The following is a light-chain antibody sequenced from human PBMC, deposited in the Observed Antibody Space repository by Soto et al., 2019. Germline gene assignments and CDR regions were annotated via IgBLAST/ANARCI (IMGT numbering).Light chain of an antibody. CDR1: SSDVGGYNY. CDR3: SSYTSSSTL. CDR2: AVT. Sequence: QSLLHPPASVSWSPGQLITISCTGTSSDVGGYNYVSWYQQHPGKAPKLMIYAVTDRPSGVSSRFSGSKSGNTASLTISGLQAEEEADYYCSSYTSSSTLFGTGTKVTVL. V-gene: IGLV2-14*01. J-gene: IGLJ1*01.